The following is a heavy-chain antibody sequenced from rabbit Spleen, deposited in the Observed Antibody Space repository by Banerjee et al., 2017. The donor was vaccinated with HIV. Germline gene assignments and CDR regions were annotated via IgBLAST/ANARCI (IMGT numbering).Heavy chain of an antibody. CDR2: IDTNDGVT. CDR1: GFSFSSNW. D-gene: IGHD8-1*01. Sequence: LEESGGGLVKPGGTLTLTCTVSGFSFSSNWICWVRQAPGKGLEWIACIDTNDGVTYYASWAKGRFTITRTSSTSVTLQLNSLTATDTATYFCARAGDGGSYFALWGPGTLVTVS. CDR3: ARAGDGGSYFAL. J-gene: IGHJ6*01. V-gene: IGHV1S45*01.